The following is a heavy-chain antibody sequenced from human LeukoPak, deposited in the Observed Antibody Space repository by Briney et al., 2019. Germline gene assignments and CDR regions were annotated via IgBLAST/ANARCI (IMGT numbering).Heavy chain of an antibody. Sequence: SETLSLTCAVYGGSFSGYYWSWIRQPPGKGLEWIGEINHSGSTNYNPSLKSRVIISVDTSKNQFSLKLSSVTAADTAVYYCARGRLFAYWGQGTLVTVSS. D-gene: IGHD3-22*01. J-gene: IGHJ4*02. CDR2: INHSGST. CDR1: GGSFSGYY. V-gene: IGHV4-34*01. CDR3: ARGRLFAY.